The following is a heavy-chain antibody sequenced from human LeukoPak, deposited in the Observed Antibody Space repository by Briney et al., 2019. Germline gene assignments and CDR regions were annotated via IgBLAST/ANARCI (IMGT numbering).Heavy chain of an antibody. V-gene: IGHV3-23*01. D-gene: IGHD4-17*01. CDR3: AKEGVAVTTRGAYFDY. CDR2: ISGDGSRT. J-gene: IGHJ4*02. Sequence: PGGSLRLSCAATGFTFSSFVVSWVRQAPGKGLERVSSISGDGSRTHYADSVKGRFTISRDNSKNTVYLQMNSLRAEDTAVYYCAKEGVAVTTRGAYFDYWGQGTLVTVSS. CDR1: GFTFSSFV.